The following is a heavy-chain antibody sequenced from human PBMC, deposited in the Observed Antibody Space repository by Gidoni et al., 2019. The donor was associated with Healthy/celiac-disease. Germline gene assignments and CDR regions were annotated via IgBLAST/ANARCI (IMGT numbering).Heavy chain of an antibody. CDR3: ARDPLYDFWSGYSSGAFDI. J-gene: IGHJ3*02. CDR2: ISYDGSNK. V-gene: IGHV3-30*04. D-gene: IGHD3-3*01. CDR1: GFTFSSYA. Sequence: QVQLMESGGGVVQPGRSLRISCAASGFTFSSYAMHWVRQAPGKGLEWVAVISYDGSNKYYADSVKGRFTISRDNSKNTLYLQMNSLRAEDTAVYYCARDPLYDFWSGYSSGAFDIWGQGTMVTVSS.